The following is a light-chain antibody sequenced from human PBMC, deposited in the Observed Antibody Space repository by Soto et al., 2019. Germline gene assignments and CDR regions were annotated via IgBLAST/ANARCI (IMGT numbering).Light chain of an antibody. Sequence: QSALTQPASVSGFPGQSITISCTGTSTDIGSSDYVSWYQQHPGKAPKLIIYEVSNRPSGVSNRFSGSKSGNTASLTISGLQAEDEADYFCSSNTSGHNFVGFGGGTQLTVL. CDR1: STDIGSSDY. V-gene: IGLV2-14*03. J-gene: IGLJ2*01. CDR3: SSNTSGHNFVG. CDR2: EVS.